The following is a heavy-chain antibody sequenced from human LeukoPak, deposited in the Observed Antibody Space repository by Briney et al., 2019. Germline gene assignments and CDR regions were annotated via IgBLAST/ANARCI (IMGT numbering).Heavy chain of an antibody. CDR2: ISCGSSTM. CDR1: GFTFSSYS. Sequence: GGSLRLSCAASGFTFSSYSMNWVRQAPGKGLEWLSYISCGSSTMYYVDSVKGRFTISRDNAKNSLYLQMNSLRAEDTAVYYCARTEPHSSDGSCYSDATFDIWGQGTMVTVSS. D-gene: IGHD2-15*01. J-gene: IGHJ3*02. V-gene: IGHV3-48*01. CDR3: ARTEPHSSDGSCYSDATFDI.